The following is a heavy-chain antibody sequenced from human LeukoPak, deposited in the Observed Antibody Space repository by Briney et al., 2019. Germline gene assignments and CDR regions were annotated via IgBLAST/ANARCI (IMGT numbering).Heavy chain of an antibody. Sequence: GGSLRLSCAASGFTFSSYGMHWVRQAPGKGLEWVAVIWYDGSNKYYADSVKGRFTISRDNSKNTLYLQMNSLRAEDTAVYYCAKEKGYCSSTSCLVDYWGQGTLVTVSS. CDR1: GFTFSSYG. CDR2: IWYDGSNK. CDR3: AKEKGYCSSTSCLVDY. V-gene: IGHV3-30*02. D-gene: IGHD2-2*01. J-gene: IGHJ4*02.